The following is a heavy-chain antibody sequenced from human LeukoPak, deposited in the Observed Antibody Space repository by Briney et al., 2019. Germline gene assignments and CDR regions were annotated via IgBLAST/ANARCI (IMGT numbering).Heavy chain of an antibody. D-gene: IGHD6-6*01. CDR2: INHSGST. Sequence: SETLSLTCAVYGGSFSGYYWSWIRQPPGKGLEWIGEINHSGSTNYNPSLKSRVTISVDTSKNQFSLKLSSVTAADTAVYYCARAPIAARRSTRSYYYYMDVWGKGTTVTVSS. CDR3: ARAPIAARRSTRSYYYYMDV. J-gene: IGHJ6*03. V-gene: IGHV4-34*01. CDR1: GGSFSGYY.